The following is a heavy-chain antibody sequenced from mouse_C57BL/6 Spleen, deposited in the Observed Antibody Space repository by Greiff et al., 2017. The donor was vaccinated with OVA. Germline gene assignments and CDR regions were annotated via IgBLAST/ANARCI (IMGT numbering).Heavy chain of an antibody. CDR1: GYAFSSSW. D-gene: IGHD1-1*01. V-gene: IGHV1-82*01. J-gene: IGHJ4*01. CDR3: AAYYYGSSWDYAMDY. CDR2: IYTGDGDT. Sequence: LQESGPELVKPGASVKISCKASGYAFSSSWMNWVKQTPGKGLECIGRIYTGDGDTNYNGKFKGQATLTADKSSSTAYMQLSSLTSEDSEVYYCAAYYYGSSWDYAMDYWGQGTSVTVSS.